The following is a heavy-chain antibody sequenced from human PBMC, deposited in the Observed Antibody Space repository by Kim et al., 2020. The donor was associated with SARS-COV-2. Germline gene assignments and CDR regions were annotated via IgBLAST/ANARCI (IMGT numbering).Heavy chain of an antibody. D-gene: IGHD2-21*01. J-gene: IGHJ4*02. V-gene: IGHV3-33*01. CDR3: ARDQGIHDLRGFDY. Sequence: GGSLRLSCAASGFTFSSYGMHWVRQAPGKGLEWVAVIWYDGSNKYYADSVKGRFTISRDNSKNTLYLQMNSLRAEDTAVYYCARDQGIHDLRGFDYWGQGTLVTVSS. CDR2: IWYDGSNK. CDR1: GFTFSSYG.